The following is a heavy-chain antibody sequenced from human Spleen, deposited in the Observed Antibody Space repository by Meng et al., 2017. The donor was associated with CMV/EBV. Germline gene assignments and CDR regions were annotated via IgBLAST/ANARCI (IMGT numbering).Heavy chain of an antibody. V-gene: IGHV3-11*01. CDR1: GFTFSDYY. CDR3: ARERVVGATSYFDY. D-gene: IGHD1-26*01. CDR2: ISSSAAIM. J-gene: IGHJ4*02. Sequence: SGFTFSDYYMGWIRQAPGKGLEWLSHISSSAAIMYYADSVKGRFTISRDNAKNSLYLQMNSLRAEDTAMYYCARERVVGATSYFDYWGQGTVVTVSS.